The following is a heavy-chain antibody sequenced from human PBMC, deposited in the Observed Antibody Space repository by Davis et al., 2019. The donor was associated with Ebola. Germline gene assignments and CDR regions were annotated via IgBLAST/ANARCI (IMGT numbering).Heavy chain of an antibody. D-gene: IGHD1-1*01. V-gene: IGHV3-7*01. Sequence: GEFLKISCAASGFTFSSYWMSWVRQAPGKGLEWVANIKQDGSEKYYVDSVKGRFTISRDNAKNSLYLQMNSLRAEDTAVYYCARDNEYFDYWGQGTLVTVSS. CDR2: IKQDGSEK. CDR1: GFTFSSYW. J-gene: IGHJ4*02. CDR3: ARDNEYFDY.